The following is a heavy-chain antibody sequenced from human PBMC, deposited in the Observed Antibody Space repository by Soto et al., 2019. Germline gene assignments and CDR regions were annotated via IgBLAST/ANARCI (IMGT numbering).Heavy chain of an antibody. V-gene: IGHV3-23*01. D-gene: IGHD3-3*01. J-gene: IGHJ4*02. CDR2: ITGGNT. CDR3: AKDKERGGYDSDFDS. CDR1: GFTFGTYG. Sequence: EVQLLESGGGLIQPGGSLRLSCAASGFTFGTYGMGWVRQAPGKGLEWVSTITGGNTYYAASVKGSFTISRDNYKNTLDLQMRSLRAEDTALYYCAKDKERGGYDSDFDSWGQGTLVTVSS.